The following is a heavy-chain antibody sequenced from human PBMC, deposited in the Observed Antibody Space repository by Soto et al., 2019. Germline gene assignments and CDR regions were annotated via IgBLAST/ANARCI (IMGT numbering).Heavy chain of an antibody. Sequence: SETLSLTCTVSGDSISSGCHFWGWIRQPPGKGLEWIGAMHYSGKTYYNPSLKSRVTISVDTSKNQCSVKVNYVTAADTAVYYCAKHPAPAVVGFFYYGVDVWGQGTTVTVSS. CDR2: MHYSGKT. CDR3: AKHPAPAVVGFFYYGVDV. J-gene: IGHJ6*02. D-gene: IGHD5-18*01. CDR1: GDSISSGCHF. V-gene: IGHV4-39*01.